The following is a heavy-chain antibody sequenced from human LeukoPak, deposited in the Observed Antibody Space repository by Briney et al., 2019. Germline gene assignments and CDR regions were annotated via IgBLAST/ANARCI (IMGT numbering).Heavy chain of an antibody. CDR1: GFTLSNFA. Sequence: GGSLRLSCAASGFTLSNFAMGWVRQAPGKGLQWVSLISANGGDTYYADSVKGRFTISTDNSKNSLYLQMNSLRAEDTAVYYCAREGYRAFDIWGQGTMVTVSS. J-gene: IGHJ3*02. CDR3: AREGYRAFDI. V-gene: IGHV3-23*01. CDR2: ISANGGDT. D-gene: IGHD6-13*01.